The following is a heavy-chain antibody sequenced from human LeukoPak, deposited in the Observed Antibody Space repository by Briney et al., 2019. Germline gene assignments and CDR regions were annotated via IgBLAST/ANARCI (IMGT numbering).Heavy chain of an antibody. D-gene: IGHD6-13*01. Sequence: GEPLKISGKCSGYTFTTNWIGWARQMPGKGLEWMGLIFPGDSDTRYGPSIQGQITFSADRYISTAYLQWSSVKASDTAMYYCAIYSNLISGAGWVDYWGQGALVTVSS. CDR1: GYTFTTNW. CDR3: AIYSNLISGAGWVDY. J-gene: IGHJ4*02. CDR2: IFPGDSDT. V-gene: IGHV5-51*01.